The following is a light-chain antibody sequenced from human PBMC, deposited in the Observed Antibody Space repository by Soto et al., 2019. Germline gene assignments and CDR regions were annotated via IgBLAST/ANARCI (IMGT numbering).Light chain of an antibody. V-gene: IGKV3-20*01. CDR1: QSISSSY. Sequence: ILLTQSPGTLSLSPGERATLSCRASQSISSSYLAWYQQRPGQAPRLLIYDASSRATGIPARFSGSGSGTDFTLTISRLEPEDFAVFYCQHYGSSTSITFGQGTRLEI. CDR3: QHYGSSTSIT. CDR2: DAS. J-gene: IGKJ5*01.